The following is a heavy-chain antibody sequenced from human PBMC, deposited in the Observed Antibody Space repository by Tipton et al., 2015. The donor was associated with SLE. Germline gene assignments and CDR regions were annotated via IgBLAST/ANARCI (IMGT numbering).Heavy chain of an antibody. CDR2: IWFDETNK. CDR3: AREMNLECLLFRWYYGMDV. Sequence: SLRLSCAASGFNFSTYGFQWVRQAPGKGLEWVAVIWFDETNKYYADSFKGRFTVSRDNSKNTVYLQMNSLRAEETAVYYCAREMNLECLLFRWYYGMDVGGQGTTVTVSS. V-gene: IGHV3-33*01. CDR1: GFNFSTYG. D-gene: IGHD3-3*01. J-gene: IGHJ6*02.